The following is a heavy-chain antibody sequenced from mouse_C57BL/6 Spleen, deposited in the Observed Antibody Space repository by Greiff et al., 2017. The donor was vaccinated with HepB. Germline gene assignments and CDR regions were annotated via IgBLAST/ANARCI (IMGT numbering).Heavy chain of an antibody. CDR2: IYPGSGST. J-gene: IGHJ3*01. D-gene: IGHD1-1*01. Sequence: VQLQQSGAELVKPGASVKMSCKASGYTFTSYWITWVKQRPGQGLEWIGDIYPGSGSTNYNEKFKSKATLTVDTSSSTAYMQLSSLTSEDSAVYYCARHYGSRAWFAYWGQGTLVTVSA. V-gene: IGHV1-55*01. CDR3: ARHYGSRAWFAY. CDR1: GYTFTSYW.